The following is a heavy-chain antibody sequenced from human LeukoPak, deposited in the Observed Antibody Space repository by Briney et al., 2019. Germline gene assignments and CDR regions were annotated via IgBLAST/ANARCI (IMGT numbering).Heavy chain of an antibody. CDR1: GFAFSTYA. J-gene: IGHJ4*02. D-gene: IGHD2-2*02. CDR2: ISGNGGTI. CDR3: ARDGKAINDY. V-gene: IGHV3-64*02. Sequence: GGSLRLSCAASGFAFSTYAMQWVRQAPEKGLEYVSGISGNGGTIYYADSVKGRFTMSRDNSRNTLYLQMGSLRPEDTAVYYCARDGKAINDYWGQGTLVIVSS.